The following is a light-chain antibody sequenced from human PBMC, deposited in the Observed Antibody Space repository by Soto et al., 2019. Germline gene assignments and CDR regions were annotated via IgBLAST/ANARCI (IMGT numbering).Light chain of an antibody. CDR1: QSISSW. CDR3: QQYNSYSRT. J-gene: IGKJ1*01. V-gene: IGKV1-5*03. Sequence: DIQMTQSPSTLYASVGDRVTISCRASQSISSWLAWYQQKPGKAPKLLIYKESSLESGVPSRFSGSGSGTELTLTISSLQPDDFATYYCQQYNSYSRTFGQGTKVEIK. CDR2: KES.